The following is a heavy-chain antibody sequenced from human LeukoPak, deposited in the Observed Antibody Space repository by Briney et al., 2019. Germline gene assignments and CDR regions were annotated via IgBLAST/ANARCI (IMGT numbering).Heavy chain of an antibody. D-gene: IGHD1-14*01. Sequence: PSETLSLTCPVSGGSISNSLYHWGWVRQPPGEGLEWIGSIYYTGNTYYNPSLKGRVTISVDTSNNQFSLKLSSVIAADTAVYYCMRLRDGTPGDYWGQGTLVTVSS. V-gene: IGHV4-39*01. CDR2: IYYTGNT. CDR1: GGSISNSLYH. J-gene: IGHJ4*02. CDR3: MRLRDGTPGDY.